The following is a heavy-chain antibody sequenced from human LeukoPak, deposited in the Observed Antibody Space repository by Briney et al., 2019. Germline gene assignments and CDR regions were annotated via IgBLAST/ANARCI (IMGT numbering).Heavy chain of an antibody. CDR1: GGSISSYY. Sequence: PSETLSLTCTVSGGSISSYYWSWIRQPAGKGLEWIGRIYTSGSTNYNPSLKSRVTMSVDTSTNQFSLKLSSVTAADTAVYYCARDQGTMVRGRGVIPDWYFDLWGRGTLVTVSS. CDR2: IYTSGST. CDR3: ARDQGTMVRGRGVIPDWYFDL. D-gene: IGHD3-10*01. V-gene: IGHV4-4*07. J-gene: IGHJ2*01.